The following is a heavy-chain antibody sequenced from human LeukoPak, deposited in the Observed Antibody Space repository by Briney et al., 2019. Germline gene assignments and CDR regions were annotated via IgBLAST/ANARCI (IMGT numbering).Heavy chain of an antibody. J-gene: IGHJ3*02. CDR3: ASWYYYDSSGPQGGAFGI. D-gene: IGHD3-22*01. CDR1: GGSISNY. V-gene: IGHV4-4*07. Sequence: SETLSLTCTVSGGSISNYWSWLRQPAGKGLEWIGRIYTSGSTNYNPSLKSRVTMSVDTSKNQFSLKLSSVTAADTAVYYCASWYYYDSSGPQGGAFGIWGQGTMVTVSS. CDR2: IYTSGST.